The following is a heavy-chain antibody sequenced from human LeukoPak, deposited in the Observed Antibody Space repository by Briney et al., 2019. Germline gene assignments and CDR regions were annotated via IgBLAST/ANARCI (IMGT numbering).Heavy chain of an antibody. Sequence: SETLSLTCTVSGGSINIGPYYWDWIRQPAEKGLEWIGRIYMTGSTNYNPSLKSRVTISVDRSRNHFSLRLNSVTAADTAVYYCARGRSRAYCSGGSCPFDYWGQGTLVTVSS. D-gene: IGHD2-15*01. J-gene: IGHJ4*02. V-gene: IGHV4-61*02. CDR1: GGSINIGPYY. CDR3: ARGRSRAYCSGGSCPFDY. CDR2: IYMTGST.